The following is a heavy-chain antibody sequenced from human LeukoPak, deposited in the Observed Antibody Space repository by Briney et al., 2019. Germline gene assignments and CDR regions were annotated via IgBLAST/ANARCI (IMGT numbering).Heavy chain of an antibody. D-gene: IGHD2-15*01. Sequence: GGSLRLSCAASGFTLSSYWMIWVRQAPGKGLEWVANIKQDGSEISYVDSVKDRFTISRDNAKNSLYLQMNSLRAEDTAVYYCVRGNPFGGYWGQGTLVTVSS. CDR3: VRGNPFGGY. CDR1: GFTLSSYW. CDR2: IKQDGSEI. J-gene: IGHJ4*02. V-gene: IGHV3-7*03.